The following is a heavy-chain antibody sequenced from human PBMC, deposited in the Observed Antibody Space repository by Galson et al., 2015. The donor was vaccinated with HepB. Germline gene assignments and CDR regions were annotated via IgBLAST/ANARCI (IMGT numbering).Heavy chain of an antibody. D-gene: IGHD6-19*01. V-gene: IGHV3-23*01. CDR2: ISGPGDNT. J-gene: IGHJ4*02. CDR1: GFTFIHYA. Sequence: SLRLSCAASGFTFIHYAINWVRQAPGKGLEWVSTISGPGDNTYYADSVKGRFTISRDNSKSTVYLQMNSLRVGDTAVYYCTREGVSSNGWYGGYWGQGTLVTVSS. CDR3: TREGVSSNGWYGGY.